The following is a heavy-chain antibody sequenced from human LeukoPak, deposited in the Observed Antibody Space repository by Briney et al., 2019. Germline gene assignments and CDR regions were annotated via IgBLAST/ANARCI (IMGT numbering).Heavy chain of an antibody. J-gene: IGHJ3*02. CDR3: ARAPPLAYCGGDCYSDAFDI. CDR2: IIPIFGTA. D-gene: IGHD2-21*02. Sequence: SVKVSCTASGYRFTSYGISWVRQAPGQGLEWMGGIIPIFGTANYAQKFQGRVTITADESTSTAYMELSSLRSEDTAVYYCARAPPLAYCGGDCYSDAFDIWGQGTMVTVSS. CDR1: GYRFTSYG. V-gene: IGHV1-69*13.